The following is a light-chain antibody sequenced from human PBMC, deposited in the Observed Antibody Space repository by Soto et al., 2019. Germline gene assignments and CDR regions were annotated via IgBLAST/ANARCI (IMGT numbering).Light chain of an antibody. J-gene: IGKJ1*01. CDR3: QQYNSYQWT. CDR2: GAS. V-gene: IGKV3-20*01. CDR1: QSVSNNY. Sequence: EIVLTQSPGTLSLSPGERATLSCRASQSVSNNYLAWYQQKPGQAPRLLIYGASNRATGIPDRFSGSGSGTEFTLTISTLQPDDVATYYCQQYNSYQWTFGQGTKVDIK.